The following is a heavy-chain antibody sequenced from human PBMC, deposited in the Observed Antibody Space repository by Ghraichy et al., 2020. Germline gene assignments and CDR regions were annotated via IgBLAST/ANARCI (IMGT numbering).Heavy chain of an antibody. D-gene: IGHD3-9*01. Sequence: SETLSLTCTVSGGSISSYYWSWIRQPPGKGLEWIGYIYYSGSTNYNPSLKSRVTISVDTSKNQFSLKLSSVTAADTAVYYCARLRYFDWFDFDYWGQGTLVTVSS. J-gene: IGHJ4*02. CDR2: IYYSGST. CDR1: GGSISSYY. CDR3: ARLRYFDWFDFDY. V-gene: IGHV4-59*01.